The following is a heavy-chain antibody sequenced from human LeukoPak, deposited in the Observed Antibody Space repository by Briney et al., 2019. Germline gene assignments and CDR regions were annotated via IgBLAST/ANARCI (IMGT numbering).Heavy chain of an antibody. Sequence: GGSLRLSCAAPGFTFSNYEIHLVRQPTGKSLGWVAAIAIGGDTYYPASVKGRFTISRENAKNSLYLQMNSLRAGDTAVYYCARAHVGAGLAFDVWGQGTMVTVSS. D-gene: IGHD1-26*01. CDR3: ARAHVGAGLAFDV. CDR1: GFTFSNYE. CDR2: IAIGGDT. J-gene: IGHJ3*01. V-gene: IGHV3-13*01.